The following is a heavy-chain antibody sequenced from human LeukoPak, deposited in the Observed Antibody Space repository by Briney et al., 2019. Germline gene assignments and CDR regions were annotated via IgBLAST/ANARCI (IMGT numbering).Heavy chain of an antibody. CDR3: AKRPSDYGDYVSYFDY. Sequence: GESLRLSCAASGFTFSFYAMYWVRQAPGKGLEWVSAISGSGGSTSYADSVKGRFTISRDNSKDTLYLQMNSLRAEDTAVYYCAKRPSDYGDYVSYFDYWGQGTLVTVSS. J-gene: IGHJ4*02. V-gene: IGHV3-23*01. CDR2: ISGSGGST. CDR1: GFTFSFYA. D-gene: IGHD4-17*01.